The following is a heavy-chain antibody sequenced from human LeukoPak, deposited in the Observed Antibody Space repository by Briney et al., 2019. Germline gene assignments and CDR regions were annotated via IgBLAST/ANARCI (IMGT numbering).Heavy chain of an antibody. CDR1: GFPFSSYW. Sequence: GGSLRLSCVASGFPFSSYWMTWVRQAPGKGLEWVANIKQDGSKKSYVDSVKGRFTISRDNAKNSLYLQMNSLRAEDTAIYYCTRVGYIDEGIDYWGQGTLVTVSS. D-gene: IGHD5-24*01. J-gene: IGHJ4*02. CDR2: IKQDGSKK. V-gene: IGHV3-7*04. CDR3: TRVGYIDEGIDY.